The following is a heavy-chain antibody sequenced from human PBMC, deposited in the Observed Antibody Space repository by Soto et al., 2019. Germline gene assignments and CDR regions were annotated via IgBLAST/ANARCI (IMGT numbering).Heavy chain of an antibody. D-gene: IGHD4-4*01. CDR2: ISSSSSYI. J-gene: IGHJ6*02. CDR1: GFTFSSYI. Sequence: PGGSLSLSCAASGFTFSSYIVNLVRPAPGKGLEWVSSISSSSSYIYYADSVKGRFTISRDNAKNSLYLQMNSLRAEDTAVYYCARVTTSHYYYYYGMDVWGQGTTVTVSS. V-gene: IGHV3-21*01. CDR3: ARVTTSHYYYYYGMDV.